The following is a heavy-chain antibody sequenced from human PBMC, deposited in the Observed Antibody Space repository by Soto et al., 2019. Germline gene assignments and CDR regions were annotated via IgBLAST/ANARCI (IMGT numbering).Heavy chain of an antibody. CDR3: ARGLFGYYAFDH. J-gene: IGHJ4*02. CDR1: GASIRSTDYY. CDR2: MYLSRSN. D-gene: IGHD4-17*01. Sequence: QVQLQESGPGLVKPSETLSLTCTVSGASIRSTDYYWSWFRQPPGKGLEWIGYMYLSRSNYYNPSLKSRVTLSVDTSNNYFSLKLSSVTAADTAVYYCARGLFGYYAFDHWGQGALITVSS. V-gene: IGHV4-30-4*01.